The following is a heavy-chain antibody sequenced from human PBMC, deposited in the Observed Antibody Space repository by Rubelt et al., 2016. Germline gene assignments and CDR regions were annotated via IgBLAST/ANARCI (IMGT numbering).Heavy chain of an antibody. J-gene: IGHJ4*02. Sequence: QVQLVESGGGVVQPGGSLRISCAASGFTFGHYGIHWVRQAPGKGLEWVAVISYDGSNKDYAASVKGGFTISRDNSKNKLYLQMNRLRDEDTAVYYCARGSYYFDYWGQGTLVTVSS. CDR3: ARGSYYFDY. CDR1: GFTFGHYG. D-gene: IGHD2-21*01. V-gene: IGHV3-30*19. CDR2: ISYDGSNK.